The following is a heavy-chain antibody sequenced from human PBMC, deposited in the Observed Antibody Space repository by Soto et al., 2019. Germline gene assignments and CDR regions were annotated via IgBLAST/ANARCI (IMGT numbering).Heavy chain of an antibody. CDR2: ISGSGGST. CDR1: GFNFSGYA. D-gene: IGHD2-15*01. J-gene: IGHJ5*02. CDR3: AKDYERDPWDIGPEFDP. V-gene: IGHV3-23*01. Sequence: GGSLRLSCAAVGFNFSGYASSWVRQAPGKGLEWVSAISGSGGSTYYADSVKGRFTISRDKSKNTLYLQMNSLRAEDTAVYYCAKDYERDPWDIGPEFDPWGQGTLVTVSS.